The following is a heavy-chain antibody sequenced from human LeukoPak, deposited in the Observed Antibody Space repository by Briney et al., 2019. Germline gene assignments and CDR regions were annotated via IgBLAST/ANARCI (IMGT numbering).Heavy chain of an antibody. J-gene: IGHJ4*02. Sequence: GGSLRLSCAVSGFTFSSYGMHWVRRAPGKGLEWVAFIQYDGSNKYYVDSVKGRFTISRDNSKNTLYLQMNSLRAEDTAVYYCATSSSSSSWGPTDYWGQGTLVTVSS. CDR1: GFTFSSYG. CDR3: ATSSSSSSWGPTDY. D-gene: IGHD6-6*01. CDR2: IQYDGSNK. V-gene: IGHV3-30*02.